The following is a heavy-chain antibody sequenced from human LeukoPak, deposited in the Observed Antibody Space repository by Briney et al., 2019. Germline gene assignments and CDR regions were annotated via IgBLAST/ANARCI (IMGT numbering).Heavy chain of an antibody. CDR1: GFTFSNHG. V-gene: IGHV3-33*01. CDR2: IWYDGSKR. D-gene: IGHD5-18*01. CDR3: ARDPQHSMDV. Sequence: GRSLTLSCAASGFTFSNHGIHCVRQPPGKGLEWVSAIWYDGSKRCYADSVKGRFTISRDDSKNTVYLQMNSLRADDTAVYYCARDPQHSMDVWGQGTTVTVSS. J-gene: IGHJ6*02.